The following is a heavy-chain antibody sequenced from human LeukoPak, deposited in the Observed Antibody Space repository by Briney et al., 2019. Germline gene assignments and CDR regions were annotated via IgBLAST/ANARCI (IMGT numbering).Heavy chain of an antibody. D-gene: IGHD3-22*01. Sequence: GGSLRLSCAASEFTFSTYWMHWVRQAPGKGLVWVSRNNPDGSTAGYAGSVEGRFTISRDNAKNTLYLQMNSLRAEDTAVYYCARDSSGPDYWGQGTLVTVSS. V-gene: IGHV3-74*01. CDR3: ARDSSGPDY. CDR2: NNPDGSTA. J-gene: IGHJ4*02. CDR1: EFTFSTYW.